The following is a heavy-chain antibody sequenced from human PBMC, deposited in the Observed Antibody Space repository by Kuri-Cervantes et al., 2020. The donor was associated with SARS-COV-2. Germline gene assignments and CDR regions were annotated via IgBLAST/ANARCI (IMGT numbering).Heavy chain of an antibody. V-gene: IGHV3-52*01. J-gene: IGHJ4*02. CDR1: GFTFSRYW. CDR2: IKCDGSEK. CDR3: ASWGRDMTTVTWVDY. Sequence: GESLKISCAASGFTFSRYWMHRVCQAPEKGLEWVADIKCDGSEKYYVDSVKGRLTISRDNAKNSLYVQVNSLRAEDMTVYYCASWGRDMTTVTWVDYWGQGTLVTVSS. D-gene: IGHD4-17*01.